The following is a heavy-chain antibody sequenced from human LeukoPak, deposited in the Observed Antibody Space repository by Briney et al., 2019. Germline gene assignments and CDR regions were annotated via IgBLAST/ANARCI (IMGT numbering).Heavy chain of an antibody. CDR1: GGSISSYY. Sequence: PSETLSLTCTASGGSISSYYRSWIRQPPGKGLEWIGYIYYSGGTNYNPSLKSRVTISVDTSKNQFSLKLSSVTAADTAVYYCARRGPTLYGSGSYYNEPFDYWGQGTLVTVSS. CDR3: ARRGPTLYGSGSYYNEPFDY. J-gene: IGHJ4*02. CDR2: IYYSGGT. V-gene: IGHV4-59*01. D-gene: IGHD3-10*01.